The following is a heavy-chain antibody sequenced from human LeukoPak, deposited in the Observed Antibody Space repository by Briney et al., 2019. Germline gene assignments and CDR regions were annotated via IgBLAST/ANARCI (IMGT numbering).Heavy chain of an antibody. V-gene: IGHV3-30-3*01. CDR1: GFTFDDYA. Sequence: GGSLRLSCAASGFTFDDYAMHWVRQAPGKGLDWVAVISYDGSNKYYADSVKGRFTISRDNSKNTLYLQMNSLRAEDTAVYYCARDRGQWLGYLDYWGQGTLVTVSS. J-gene: IGHJ4*02. CDR2: ISYDGSNK. CDR3: ARDRGQWLGYLDY. D-gene: IGHD6-19*01.